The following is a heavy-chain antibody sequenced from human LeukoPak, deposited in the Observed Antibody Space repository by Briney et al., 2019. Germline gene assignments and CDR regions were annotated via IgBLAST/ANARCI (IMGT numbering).Heavy chain of an antibody. J-gene: IGHJ6*04. CDR2: INAGNGNT. Sequence: ASVKVSCKASGYTFTSYAMHWVRQAPGQRLEWMGWINAGNGNTKYSQKFQGRVTITRDTSASTAYMELSSLRSEDTAVYYCARDLVAYCSGGSCPNYYYYYGMDVWDKGTTVTVSS. CDR3: ARDLVAYCSGGSCPNYYYYYGMDV. V-gene: IGHV1-3*01. CDR1: GYTFTSYA. D-gene: IGHD2-15*01.